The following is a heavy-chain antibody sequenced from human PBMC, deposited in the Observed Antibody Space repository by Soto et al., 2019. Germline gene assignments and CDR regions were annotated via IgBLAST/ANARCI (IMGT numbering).Heavy chain of an antibody. D-gene: IGHD1-1*01. J-gene: IGHJ4*02. CDR1: GGSITSYY. Sequence: PSETLSLTCTVSGGSITSYYWSWIRQPPGKGLEWIGYVFYSGTTHYNPSLNSRVTMSVDTSKNQFSLKLSSVTAADTAVYYCARGETTDYFDYWGQGTLVTVSS. CDR2: VFYSGTT. V-gene: IGHV4-59*01. CDR3: ARGETTDYFDY.